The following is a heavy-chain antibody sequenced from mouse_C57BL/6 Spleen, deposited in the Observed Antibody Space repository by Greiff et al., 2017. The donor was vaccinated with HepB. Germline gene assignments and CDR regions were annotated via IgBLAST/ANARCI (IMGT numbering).Heavy chain of an antibody. Sequence: VQLQQSGPGMVKPSQSLSLTCTVTGYSITSGYDWHWIRHFPGNKLEWMGYISYSGSTNYNPSLKSRISITHDTSKNHFFLKLNSVTTEDTATYYCARSPLGSSYWYFDVWGTGTTVTVSS. CDR2: ISYSGST. CDR3: ARSPLGSSYWYFDV. V-gene: IGHV3-1*01. J-gene: IGHJ1*03. D-gene: IGHD1-1*01. CDR1: GYSITSGYD.